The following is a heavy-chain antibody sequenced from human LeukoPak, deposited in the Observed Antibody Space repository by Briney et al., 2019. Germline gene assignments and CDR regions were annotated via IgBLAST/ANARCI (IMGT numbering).Heavy chain of an antibody. D-gene: IGHD3-16*01. CDR1: GYTFTGYY. V-gene: IGHV1-2*02. CDR2: INPNSGGR. J-gene: IGHJ3*02. Sequence: GASVKVSCKASGYTFTGYYMHWVRQAPGQGLEWMGWINPNSGGRNYAQKFQGRVTMTRDTSISTAYMELSRLRSDDTAVYYCARERDYVWGSYEPGDDAFDIWGQGTMVTVSS. CDR3: ARERDYVWGSYEPGDDAFDI.